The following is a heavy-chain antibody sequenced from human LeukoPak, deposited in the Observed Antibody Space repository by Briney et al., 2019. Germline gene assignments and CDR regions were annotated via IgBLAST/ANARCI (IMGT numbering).Heavy chain of an antibody. V-gene: IGHV3-23*01. CDR1: GFTFSGYS. CDR2: ITSGGST. D-gene: IGHD1-1*01. J-gene: IGHJ4*02. CDR3: ATRGTTATKYFEH. Sequence: PGGSLRLSCAASGFTFSGYSMSWVRQAPGKGLEWVSTITSGGSTYYADSVKGRFTISRDNSKSMLHLQMKSLRAEDTAVYYCATRGTTATKYFEHWGQGTLVTVSS.